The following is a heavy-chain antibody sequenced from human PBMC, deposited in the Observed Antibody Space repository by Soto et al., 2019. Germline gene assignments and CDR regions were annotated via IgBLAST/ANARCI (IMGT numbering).Heavy chain of an antibody. J-gene: IGHJ4*02. Sequence: EVQLVESGGGLVQPGGSLRLSWAASGFTFISYWMSWVRQAPGKGLEWVANIKQDGSEKYYVDSVKGRFTISRDNAKNSLYLQMNSLRAEDTAVYYCARHLQRFTAIFDYWGQGTLVTVSS. CDR2: IKQDGSEK. CDR1: GFTFISYW. CDR3: ARHLQRFTAIFDY. D-gene: IGHD5-18*01. V-gene: IGHV3-7*01.